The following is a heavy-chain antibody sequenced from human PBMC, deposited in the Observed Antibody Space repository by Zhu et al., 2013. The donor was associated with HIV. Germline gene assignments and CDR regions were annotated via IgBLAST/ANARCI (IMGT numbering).Heavy chain of an antibody. J-gene: IGHJ6*03. V-gene: IGHV1-18*01. CDR1: GYTFTSYG. CDR3: ARVVVVVVPAAPKNYMDV. D-gene: IGHD2-2*01. CDR2: ISAYNGNT. Sequence: VQLVQSGAEVKKPGASVKVSCKASGYTFTSYGISWVRQAPGQGLEWMGWISAYNGNTNYAQKLQGRVTMTTDTSTSTAYMELRSLRSDDTAVYYCARVVVVVVPAAPKNYMDVWGKGTTVTVSS.